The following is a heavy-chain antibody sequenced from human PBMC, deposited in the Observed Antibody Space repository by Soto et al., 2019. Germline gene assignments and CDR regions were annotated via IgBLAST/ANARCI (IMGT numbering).Heavy chain of an antibody. Sequence: ASVKVSCKASGYTFTSYAMHWVRQAPGQRLEWMGWINAGNGNTKYSQKFQGRVTITRDTSASTAYMELSSLRSEDTAVYYCARTDASLRFLEWFPLYYYGMDVWGQGTTVTVSS. CDR1: GYTFTSYA. CDR2: INAGNGNT. CDR3: ARTDASLRFLEWFPLYYYGMDV. D-gene: IGHD3-3*01. J-gene: IGHJ6*02. V-gene: IGHV1-3*01.